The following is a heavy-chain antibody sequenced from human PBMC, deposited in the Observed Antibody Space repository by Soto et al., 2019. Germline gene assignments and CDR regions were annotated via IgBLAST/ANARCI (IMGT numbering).Heavy chain of an antibody. Sequence: QKQLVQSGPEVKKPGTSVMVSCKASGFTFSSSAVQWVRQARGQRLEWIGWIVVGSGGTKYTQKFQERVTISRDMSTSTAYMELSSLRSEDTAVYFCAAYSDGWTGFDYWGQGTLVTVSS. D-gene: IGHD6-25*01. J-gene: IGHJ4*02. V-gene: IGHV1-58*01. CDR1: GFTFSSSA. CDR2: IVVGSGGT. CDR3: AAYSDGWTGFDY.